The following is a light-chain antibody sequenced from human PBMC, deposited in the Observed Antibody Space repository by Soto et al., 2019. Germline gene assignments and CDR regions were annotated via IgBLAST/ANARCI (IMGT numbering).Light chain of an antibody. CDR2: GVT. CDR1: GSDIGAYNY. CDR3: SSFTTTYFYV. J-gene: IGLJ1*01. V-gene: IGLV2-14*01. Sequence: QSALTQPASVSGSPGQSITISCTGTGSDIGAYNYVSWYQQHPGKAPKLIIHGVTHRPSGVSTRFSASKSAYTASLTISGLQAEDEADYYCSSFTTTYFYVFGPGTKVTVL.